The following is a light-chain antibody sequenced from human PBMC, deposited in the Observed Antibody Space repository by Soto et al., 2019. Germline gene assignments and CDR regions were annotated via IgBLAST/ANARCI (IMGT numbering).Light chain of an antibody. V-gene: IGKV3-15*01. J-gene: IGKJ3*01. CDR1: QSVSSN. CDR3: QQYNNWPPGVT. Sequence: EIVMPQSPATLSLSPGERATLSCRASQSVSSNLAWYQQKPGQAPRLLIYGASTRATGIPARFSGSGSGTEFTLTISSLQSEDFAVYYCQQYNNWPPGVTFGPGTKVDIK. CDR2: GAS.